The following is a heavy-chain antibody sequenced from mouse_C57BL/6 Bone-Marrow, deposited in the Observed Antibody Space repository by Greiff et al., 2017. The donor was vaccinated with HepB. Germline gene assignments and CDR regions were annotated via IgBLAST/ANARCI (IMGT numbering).Heavy chain of an antibody. D-gene: IGHD3-2*02. CDR1: GYTFTSYW. CDR3: AREENSSGYVAWFAY. V-gene: IGHV1-55*01. Sequence: QVQLQQSGAELVKPGASVKMSCKASGYTFTSYWITWVKQRPGQGLEWIGDIYPGSGSTNYNEKFKSKATLTVDTSSSTAYMQLSSLTSEDSAVYYGAREENSSGYVAWFAYWGQGTLVTVAA. J-gene: IGHJ3*01. CDR2: IYPGSGST.